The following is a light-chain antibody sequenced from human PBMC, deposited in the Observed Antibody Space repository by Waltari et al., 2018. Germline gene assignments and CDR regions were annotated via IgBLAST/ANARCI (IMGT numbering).Light chain of an antibody. J-gene: IGLJ3*02. CDR1: SGHNTYA. CDR3: QTWATGIFWL. Sequence: QVVLTQPPSVSASLGASVKLTCPLASGHNTYAIAWHQQQAEKGSQFLMTVKSDGSYTRGDVFPDRFSGSSSGAERYLTISNLQPEDEADYYCQTWATGIFWLFGGGTKLTVL. V-gene: IGLV4-69*01. CDR2: VKSDGSY.